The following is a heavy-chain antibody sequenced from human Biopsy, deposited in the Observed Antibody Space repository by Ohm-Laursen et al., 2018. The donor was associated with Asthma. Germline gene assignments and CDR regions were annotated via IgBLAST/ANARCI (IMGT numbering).Heavy chain of an antibody. J-gene: IGHJ4*02. V-gene: IGHV1-69*01. D-gene: IGHD2-2*01. CDR3: ARKAGSCISRTCYSLDF. CDR1: GGTFNTYV. Sequence: SSVKVSCKSLGGTFNTYVIGWVRQAPGQGLECMGGINSVFGTTTYPQKFPDRVTITADDSTSTVYMELSSLRSEDTAVYYCARKAGSCISRTCYSLDFWGQGTLVTVSS. CDR2: INSVFGTT.